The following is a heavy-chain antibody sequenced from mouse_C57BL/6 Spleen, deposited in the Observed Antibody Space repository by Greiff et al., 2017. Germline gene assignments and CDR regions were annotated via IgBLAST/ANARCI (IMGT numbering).Heavy chain of an antibody. D-gene: IGHD3-2*02. CDR3: ARGVRPYYYAMDY. CDR2: IDPSDSYT. CDR1: GYTFTSYW. J-gene: IGHJ4*01. Sequence: QVQLKQPGAELVMPGASVKLSCKASGYTFTSYWMHWVKQRPGQGLEWIGEIDPSDSYTNYNQKFKGKSTLTVDKSSSTAYMQLSSLKSEASAVYYSARGVRPYYYAMDYWGQGTSVTVSS. V-gene: IGHV1-69*01.